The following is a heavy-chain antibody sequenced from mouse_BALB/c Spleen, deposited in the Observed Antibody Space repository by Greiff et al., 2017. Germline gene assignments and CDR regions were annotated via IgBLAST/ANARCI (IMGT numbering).Heavy chain of an antibody. J-gene: IGHJ4*01. CDR3: ARDTTTVVAYYYAMDY. CDR2: ISSGGSYT. V-gene: IGHV5-9-4*01. CDR1: GFTFSSYA. Sequence: EVKVEESGGGLVKPGGSLKLSCAASGFTFSSYAMSWVRQSPEKRLEWVAEISSGGSYTYYPDTVTGRFTISRDNAKNTLYLEMSSLRSEDTAMYYCARDTTTVVAYYYAMDYWGQGTSVTVSS. D-gene: IGHD1-1*01.